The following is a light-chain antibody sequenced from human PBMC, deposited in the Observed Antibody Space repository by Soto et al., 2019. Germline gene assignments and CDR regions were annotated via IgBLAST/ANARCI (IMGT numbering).Light chain of an antibody. Sequence: EIVLTQSPATLSLSPGERATLSCRASQSVSSYLAWYQQKPGQGPRLLIYDASNRANGIPARFSGSGSGTVFPLTISSLEPEDFAVYYCQQGSNWPLAFGGGNKMEIK. CDR1: QSVSSY. CDR2: DAS. V-gene: IGKV3-11*01. J-gene: IGKJ4*02. CDR3: QQGSNWPLA.